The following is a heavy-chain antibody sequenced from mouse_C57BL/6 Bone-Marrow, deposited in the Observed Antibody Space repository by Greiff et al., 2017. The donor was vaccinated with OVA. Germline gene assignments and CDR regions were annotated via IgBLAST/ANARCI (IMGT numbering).Heavy chain of an antibody. CDR1: GYAFSSSW. CDR3: ARSLWYYFDY. D-gene: IGHD1-1*02. J-gene: IGHJ2*01. Sequence: VQLQQSGPELVKPGASVKISCKASGYAFSSSWMNWVKQRPGKGLEWIGRIYPGDGDTNYNGKFKGKATLTADKSSSTAYMQLSSLTSEDSAVYFCARSLWYYFDYWGQGTTLTVSS. V-gene: IGHV1-82*01. CDR2: IYPGDGDT.